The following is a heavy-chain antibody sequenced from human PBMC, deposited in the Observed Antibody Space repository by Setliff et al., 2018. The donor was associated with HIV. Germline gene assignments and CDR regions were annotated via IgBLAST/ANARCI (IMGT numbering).Heavy chain of an antibody. Sequence: LRLSCAASGFNFGDYYMTWIRQAPGKGLEWVAYISKTSTYTNYADSVKGRFAISRDNAKDLLYLQMNSLSAEDTAIYYCAKLDYYDTSGSWARKVAIDFWGRGTMVTVSS. CDR3: AKLDYYDTSGSWARKVAIDF. J-gene: IGHJ3*01. D-gene: IGHD3-22*01. CDR1: GFNFGDYY. V-gene: IGHV3-11*03. CDR2: ISKTSTYT.